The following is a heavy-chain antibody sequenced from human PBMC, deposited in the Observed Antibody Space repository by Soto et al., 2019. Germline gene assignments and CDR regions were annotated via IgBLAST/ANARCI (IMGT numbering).Heavy chain of an antibody. CDR2: IYYSGST. D-gene: IGHD3-22*01. CDR1: GGSISSYY. V-gene: IGHV4-59*01. CDR3: ARVTYYYDSSGYYYDYYYGMDV. J-gene: IGHJ6*02. Sequence: SETLSLTCTVSGGSISSYYWSWIRQPPGKGLEWIGYIYYSGSTNYNPSLKSRVTISVDTSKNQFSLKLSSVTAADTAVYYCARVTYYYDSSGYYYDYYYGMDVWGQGTTVTVSS.